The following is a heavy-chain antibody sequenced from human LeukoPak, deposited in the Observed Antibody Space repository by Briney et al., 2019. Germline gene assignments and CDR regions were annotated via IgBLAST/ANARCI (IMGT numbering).Heavy chain of an antibody. CDR3: ARQDSSSWYEDY. CDR2: IYYSGST. V-gene: IGHV4-59*08. CDR1: GGSISSYY. D-gene: IGHD6-13*01. J-gene: IGHJ4*02. Sequence: SETLSLTCTVSGGSISSYYWSWIRQPPGKGLEWIGYIYYSGSTNYNPSLKSRVTISVDTSKNQFSLKLSSVTAADTAVYYCARQDSSSWYEDYWGQGTLVTVSS.